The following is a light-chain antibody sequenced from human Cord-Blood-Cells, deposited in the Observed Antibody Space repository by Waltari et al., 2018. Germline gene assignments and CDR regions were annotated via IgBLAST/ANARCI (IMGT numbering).Light chain of an antibody. Sequence: DIVMTQSPLSLPVTPGEPASISCRSSQSLLHSNGYNYLDWYLQKPGQSPQLLIYLGSNRASGVPDRFSGSGSGTEFTLKSSRVEAEDVGVYYCMQALQTPYTFGQGTKLEIK. CDR1: QSLLHSNGYNY. V-gene: IGKV2-28*01. CDR3: MQALQTPYT. J-gene: IGKJ2*01. CDR2: LGS.